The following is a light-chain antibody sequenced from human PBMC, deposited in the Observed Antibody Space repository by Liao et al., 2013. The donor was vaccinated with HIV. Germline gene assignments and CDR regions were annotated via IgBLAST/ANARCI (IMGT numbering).Light chain of an antibody. J-gene: IGLJ1*01. CDR3: QVWDSSSDLYV. CDR2: YNS. V-gene: IGLV3-21*04. CDR1: DIGDKS. Sequence: SYVLTQPPSVSVAPGRTARITCGGNDIGDKSVQWFQQKPGQAPVLFIYYNSDRPSGIPERFSGSNSGNTATLTISRVEAGDEADYYCQVWDSSSDLYVFGTGTKVTVL.